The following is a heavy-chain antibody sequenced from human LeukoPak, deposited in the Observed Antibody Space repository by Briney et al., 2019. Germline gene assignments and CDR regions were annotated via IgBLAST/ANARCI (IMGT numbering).Heavy chain of an antibody. J-gene: IGHJ6*03. V-gene: IGHV4-4*07. CDR1: GGSIISYY. D-gene: IGHD3-22*01. CDR2: IYGNGIT. CDR3: ARLKFYDSTGHSPGYYMDV. Sequence: SETLSLTCTVSGGSIISYYWSWIRQSAGQGLEWIGRIYGNGITDYNASPKSRVTMSLDTSRKQFSLRLTSVTAADTAVYYCARLKFYDSTGHSPGYYMDVWGKGTTVSVFS.